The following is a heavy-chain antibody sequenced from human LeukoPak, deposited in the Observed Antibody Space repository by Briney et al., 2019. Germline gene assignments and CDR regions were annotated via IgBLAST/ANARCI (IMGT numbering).Heavy chain of an antibody. J-gene: IGHJ6*02. D-gene: IGHD2-2*01. V-gene: IGHV4-61*01. CDR1: GDSVSSGSSY. CDR3: ARDSSSSSDYYYAMDV. Sequence: SETLSLTCTVSGDSVSSGSSYWSWIRQPPGKGLEWAGYIYYSGSITYNPSLKSRVTISVDTSKNQFSLKLSSVTAADTAVYYCARDSSSSSDYYYAMDVWGQGTTVTVSS. CDR2: IYYSGSI.